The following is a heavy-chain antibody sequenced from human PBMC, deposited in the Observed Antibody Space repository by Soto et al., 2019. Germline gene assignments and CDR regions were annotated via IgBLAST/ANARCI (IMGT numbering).Heavy chain of an antibody. CDR2: IYYSGST. CDR1: GGSISSAY. V-gene: IGHV4-59*01. Sequence: XETLSLTCTVSGGSISSAYWTWIRQPPGKGLEWIGNIYYSGSTNYNPSLKSRVTISVDTSKNQFSLKLSSVTAADTAVYYCARMILGAPGGWFDPWGQGTLVTVSS. D-gene: IGHD3-3*01. J-gene: IGHJ5*02. CDR3: ARMILGAPGGWFDP.